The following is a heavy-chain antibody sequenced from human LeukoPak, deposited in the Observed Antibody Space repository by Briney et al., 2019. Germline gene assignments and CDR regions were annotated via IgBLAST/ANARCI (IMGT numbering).Heavy chain of an antibody. D-gene: IGHD4-17*01. J-gene: IGHJ5*02. CDR3: AKEQIDDYGDPNWFDP. CDR1: GFTFGNFW. Sequence: GGSLRLSCAASGFTFGNFWMSWVRQAPGRGLQWVASMNGDGSHIYYVDSVRGRFTISRDNARNSLYLQMNSLRAEDTAVYYCAKEQIDDYGDPNWFDPWGQGTLVTASS. V-gene: IGHV3-7*03. CDR2: MNGDGSHI.